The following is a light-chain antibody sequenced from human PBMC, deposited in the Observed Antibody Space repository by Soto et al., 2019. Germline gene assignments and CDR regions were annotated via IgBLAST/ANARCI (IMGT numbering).Light chain of an antibody. CDR1: SIDVGAFNY. V-gene: IGLV2-14*03. CDR3: NSYTSNNTYV. CDR2: AVS. Sequence: QSALTQPASVSGSPGQAITISCSGTSIDVGAFNYVSWYQQHPGKAPKLMIYAVSNRPSGVSNRFSGSKSGNTASLTISGLRAEDEADYYCNSYTSNNTYVFGTGTKATVL. J-gene: IGLJ1*01.